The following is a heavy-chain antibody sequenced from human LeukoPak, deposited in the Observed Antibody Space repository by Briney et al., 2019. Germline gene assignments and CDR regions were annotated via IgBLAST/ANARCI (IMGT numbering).Heavy chain of an antibody. D-gene: IGHD6-19*01. CDR3: ARDGPWIAVAVSVYYYYGMDV. Sequence: SVKVSCKASGGTFSSYAISWVRQAPGQGLEWMGRIIPILGIANYAQKFQGRVTITADKSTSTAYMELGSLRSEDTAVYYCARDGPWIAVAVSVYYYYGMDVWGQGTTVTVSS. CDR2: IIPILGIA. J-gene: IGHJ6*02. V-gene: IGHV1-69*04. CDR1: GGTFSSYA.